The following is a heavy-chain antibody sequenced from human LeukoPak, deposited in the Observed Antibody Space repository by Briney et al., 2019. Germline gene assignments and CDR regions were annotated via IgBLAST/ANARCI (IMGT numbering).Heavy chain of an antibody. CDR2: ISGDGGST. J-gene: IGHJ4*02. V-gene: IGHV3-43*02. D-gene: IGHD2-15*01. Sequence: GGSLRLSCAASGFTFDDYAMHWVRHATGKGLEWVSLISGDGGSTYYADSVKGRFTISRDNSKNSLYLQMNSLRTEDTALYYCAKGGYCSGGSCLNIDYWGQGTLVTVSS. CDR3: AKGGYCSGGSCLNIDY. CDR1: GFTFDDYA.